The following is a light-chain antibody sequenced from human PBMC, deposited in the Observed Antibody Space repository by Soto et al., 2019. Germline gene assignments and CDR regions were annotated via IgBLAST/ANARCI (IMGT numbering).Light chain of an antibody. CDR2: GAS. CDR3: QQYGSSTSLT. V-gene: IGKV3-20*01. J-gene: IGKJ4*01. Sequence: EIVLTHYPGTLSLSPGEIATLSCRSIQSVSSSYLAWYQQKPGQAPRLLIYGASSRATGIPDRFSGGGSGKDFTLTISRLEPEDFAVYYCQQYGSSTSLTFGGGTEVDIK. CDR1: QSVSSSY.